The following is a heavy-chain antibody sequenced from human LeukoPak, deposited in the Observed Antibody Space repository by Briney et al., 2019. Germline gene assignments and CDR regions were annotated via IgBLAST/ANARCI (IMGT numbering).Heavy chain of an antibody. CDR3: AKGAFRGYSLDV. CDR2: TRYDGSNI. D-gene: IGHD5-12*01. Sequence: QSGGSLRLSCAASGFTFSSYGMHWVRQAPGKGLEWVAFTRYDGSNINYADSVKGRLTSYADSVKGRFTISRDNSKQTLYLQMNSLRGEDTAVYYCAKGAFRGYSLDVWGNGTTVT. CDR1: GFTFSSYG. J-gene: IGHJ6*03. V-gene: IGHV3-30*02.